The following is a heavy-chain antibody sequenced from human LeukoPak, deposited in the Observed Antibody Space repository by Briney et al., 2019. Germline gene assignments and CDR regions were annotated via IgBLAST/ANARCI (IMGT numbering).Heavy chain of an antibody. V-gene: IGHV1-24*01. CDR2: FDPEDGEA. CDR1: GYTLTELS. D-gene: IGHD6-6*01. Sequence: ASVKVSCKVSGYTLTELSMHWVRQAPGKGLEWMGGFDPEDGEAIYAQKFQGRVTMTEDTSTDTAYMELSSLRSEDTAVYYCARSSVGSSSTSFDYWGQGTLVTVSS. CDR3: ARSSVGSSSTSFDY. J-gene: IGHJ4*02.